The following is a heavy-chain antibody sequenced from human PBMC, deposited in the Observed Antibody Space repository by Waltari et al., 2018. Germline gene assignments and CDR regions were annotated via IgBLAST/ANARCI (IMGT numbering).Heavy chain of an antibody. CDR3: ARGGSGNWSATLDY. D-gene: IGHD6-13*01. CDR2: INPNSGAT. J-gene: IGHJ4*02. CDR1: GYTFTGYY. Sequence: QAQLVQSGAEVKKAGASVKVSCKASGYTFTGYYMHWVRQAPGQGLEWMGWINPNSGATTYAQKFQGWVTMTRDTSITTVYLEVRRLKSDDTAVYYCARGGSGNWSATLDYWGQGTLVTVSS. V-gene: IGHV1-2*04.